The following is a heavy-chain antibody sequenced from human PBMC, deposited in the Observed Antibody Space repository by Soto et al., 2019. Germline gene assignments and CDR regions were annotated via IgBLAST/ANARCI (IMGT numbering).Heavy chain of an antibody. J-gene: IGHJ6*02. Sequence: ASVKVSCKASGGTFSSYAISWVRQAPGQGLEWMGGIIPIFGTANYAQKFQGRVTITADESTSTAYMELSSLRSEDTAVYYCARKREDSIAGTPYYYYGMDVWGQGTTVTVSS. D-gene: IGHD1-7*01. CDR3: ARKREDSIAGTPYYYYGMDV. CDR2: IIPIFGTA. V-gene: IGHV1-69*13. CDR1: GGTFSSYA.